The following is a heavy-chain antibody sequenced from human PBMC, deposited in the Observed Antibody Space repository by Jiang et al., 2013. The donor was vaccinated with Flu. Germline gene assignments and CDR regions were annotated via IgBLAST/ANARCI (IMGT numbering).Heavy chain of an antibody. CDR2: TYYRSKWYN. Sequence: SVSSNSAAWNWIRQSPSRGLEWLGMTYYRSKWYNDYAVSVKSRITINPDTSKNQFSLQLNSVTPEDTALYYCAKHVAGTGAFNIWGQGTMVTVSS. CDR1: SVSSNSAA. D-gene: IGHD6-19*01. CDR3: AKHVAGTGAFNI. J-gene: IGHJ3*02. V-gene: IGHV6-1*01.